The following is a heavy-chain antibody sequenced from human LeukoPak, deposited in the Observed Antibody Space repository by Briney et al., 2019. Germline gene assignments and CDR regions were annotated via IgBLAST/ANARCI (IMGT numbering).Heavy chain of an antibody. D-gene: IGHD4-17*01. CDR2: ISGRDGRT. V-gene: IGHV3-23*01. CDR3: AKAAHDYGDSCFDY. J-gene: IGHJ4*02. CDR1: GLTFYTYA. Sequence: GGSLRLSCAASGLTFYTYAMSWVRQAPGKGLEWVSAISGRDGRTYYSDSVKGRFTISRDNSRNTLYLQMNSLRAEDTAVYYCAKAAHDYGDSCFDYWGQGTLVTVSS.